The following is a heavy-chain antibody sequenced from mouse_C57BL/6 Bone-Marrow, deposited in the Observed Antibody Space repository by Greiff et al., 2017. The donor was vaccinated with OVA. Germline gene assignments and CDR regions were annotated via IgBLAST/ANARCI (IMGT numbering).Heavy chain of an antibody. Sequence: QVQLQQSGAELVRPGTSVKVSCKASGYAFTNYLIEWVKQRPGQGLEWIGVINPGSGGTNYNEKFKGKATLTADKSSSTAYMQLSSLTSEDSAVYFCARGWLLSYWYFDVWGTGTTVTVSS. CDR2: INPGSGGT. CDR3: ARGWLLSYWYFDV. CDR1: GYAFTNYL. J-gene: IGHJ1*03. D-gene: IGHD2-3*01. V-gene: IGHV1-54*01.